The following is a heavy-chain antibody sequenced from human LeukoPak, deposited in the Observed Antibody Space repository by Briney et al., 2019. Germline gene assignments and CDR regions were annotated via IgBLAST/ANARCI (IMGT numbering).Heavy chain of an antibody. CDR1: GFTFSSYW. CDR3: ARDLPDGYGPEGNWYFDL. V-gene: IGHV3-74*01. CDR2: INSDGSST. Sequence: PGGSLRLSCAASGFTFSSYWMHWVRQAPGKGLVWVSRINSDGSSTSYADSVKGRFTISRDNAKNTLYLQMNSLRAEDTAVYYCARDLPDGYGPEGNWYFDLWGRGTLVTVSS. J-gene: IGHJ2*01. D-gene: IGHD5-18*01.